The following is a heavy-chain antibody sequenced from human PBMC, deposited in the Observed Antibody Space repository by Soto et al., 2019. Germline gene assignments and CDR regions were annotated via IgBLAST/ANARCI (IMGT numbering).Heavy chain of an antibody. Sequence: EVRLVESGGGLVQPGGSLKLSCAATGFTFSASAMVWVRQASGKGLEWVGHIRPTVENYATAYAASVRGRFTITRDDSKNTTYLQLNSLQTEDTAVYYCSTENWKYEGGYWGQGTPVSVSS. D-gene: IGHD1-7*01. CDR3: STENWKYEGGY. V-gene: IGHV3-73*01. CDR1: GFTFSASA. CDR2: IRPTVENYAT. J-gene: IGHJ4*02.